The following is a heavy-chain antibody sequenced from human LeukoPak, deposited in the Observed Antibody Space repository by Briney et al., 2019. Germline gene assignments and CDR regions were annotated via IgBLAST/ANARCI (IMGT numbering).Heavy chain of an antibody. D-gene: IGHD4-17*01. Sequence: PGRSLRLSCAASGFTFSSYAMHWVRQAPGKGLQWLALTSDDGSAKYYADSVKGRFTISRDNSQNTLYLQTNSLRADETAIYYCARAPGGFHGDYSPIAYWGQGTLVTVSS. CDR1: GFTFSSYA. J-gene: IGHJ4*02. V-gene: IGHV3-30-3*01. CDR2: TSDDGSAK. CDR3: ARAPGGFHGDYSPIAY.